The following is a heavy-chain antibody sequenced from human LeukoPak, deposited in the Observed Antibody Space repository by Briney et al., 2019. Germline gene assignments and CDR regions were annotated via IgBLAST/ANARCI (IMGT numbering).Heavy chain of an antibody. CDR2: IYYSGST. D-gene: IGHD2-15*01. J-gene: IGHJ4*02. CDR1: GGSVSSGSYY. Sequence: PSETLSLTCTVFGGSVSSGSYYWSWIRQPPGKGLEWIGYIYYSGSTNYNPSLKSRVTISVDTSKNQFSLKLSSVTAADTAVYYCARSLVVAAKYYFDYWGQGTLVTVSS. V-gene: IGHV4-61*01. CDR3: ARSLVVAAKYYFDY.